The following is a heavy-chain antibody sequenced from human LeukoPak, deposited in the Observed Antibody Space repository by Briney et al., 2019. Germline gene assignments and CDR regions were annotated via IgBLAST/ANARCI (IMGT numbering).Heavy chain of an antibody. Sequence: SETLSLTCTVSGGSVSSSYYYWGWVRQPPGKGLEWIGSISYGGSSYYNPSLKSRVTISVDTSRNQVSLKLSSVTAADTAVYYCARHIFGRRSSDWLNWFDPWGQGSLVTVSS. CDR2: ISYGGSS. J-gene: IGHJ5*02. V-gene: IGHV4-39*01. CDR3: ARHIFGRRSSDWLNWFDP. CDR1: GGSVSSSYYY. D-gene: IGHD3-9*01.